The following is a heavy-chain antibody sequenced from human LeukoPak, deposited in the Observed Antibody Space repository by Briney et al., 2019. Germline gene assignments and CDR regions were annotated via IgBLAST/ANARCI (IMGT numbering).Heavy chain of an antibody. CDR2: INPNSGGT. V-gene: IGHV1-2*02. CDR1: GYTFTSYY. CDR3: ARGSGSSGYYHTDY. J-gene: IGHJ4*02. D-gene: IGHD3-22*01. Sequence: ASVNVSCKASGYTFTSYYMHWVRQAPGQGLEWRGWINPNSGGTNYAQRFQGRVSMTTDTAISTAYMELSRLRADDTAVYYCARGSGSSGYYHTDYWGQGTLVTVSS.